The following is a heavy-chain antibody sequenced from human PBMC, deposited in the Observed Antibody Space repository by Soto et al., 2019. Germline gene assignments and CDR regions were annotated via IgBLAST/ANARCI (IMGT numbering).Heavy chain of an antibody. V-gene: IGHV3-11*01. D-gene: IGHD2-2*01. CDR2: ISSSGSTI. CDR1: GFTFSDYY. Sequence: QVQLVESGGGLVKPGGSLRLSCAASGFTFSDYYMSWIRQAPGKGLEWVSCISSSGSTIYYADSVKGRFTISRDNAKNSLYLQMNSLRAEDTAVYYCAREVVVPAASHRGIDYWGQGTLVTVSS. J-gene: IGHJ4*02. CDR3: AREVVVPAASHRGIDY.